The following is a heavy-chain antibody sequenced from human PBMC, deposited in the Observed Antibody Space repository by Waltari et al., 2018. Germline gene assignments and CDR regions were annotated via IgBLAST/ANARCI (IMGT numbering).Heavy chain of an antibody. Sequence: EVQLVESGGGLVKPGGSLRLSCAASEFTFSTYSMNWVRQAPGKGLGWVSSSSSGSSYIYYADSVEGRFTISRDNAKNSLYLQMNSLRAEDTAVYYCVRGGLGQLFDYWGQGTLVTVSS. CDR3: VRGGLGQLFDY. CDR2: SSSGSSYI. CDR1: EFTFSTYS. J-gene: IGHJ4*02. V-gene: IGHV3-21*01. D-gene: IGHD6-13*01.